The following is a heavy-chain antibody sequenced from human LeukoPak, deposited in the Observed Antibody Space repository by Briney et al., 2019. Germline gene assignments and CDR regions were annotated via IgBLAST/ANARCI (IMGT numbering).Heavy chain of an antibody. CDR2: TNPNSGGT. Sequence: GASVKVSCKASGYTFTGHYMHWVRQAPGQGLEWMGWTNPNSGGTKYAQKFQGRVTLTRDTSISTAYMELSRLRCDDTAVYYCARSYDFWSGPPFDPWGQGTLVTVPS. D-gene: IGHD3-3*01. J-gene: IGHJ5*02. CDR1: GYTFTGHY. V-gene: IGHV1-2*02. CDR3: ARSYDFWSGPPFDP.